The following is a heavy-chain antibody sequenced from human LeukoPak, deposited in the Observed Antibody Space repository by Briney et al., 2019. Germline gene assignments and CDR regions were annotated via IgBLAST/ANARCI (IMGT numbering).Heavy chain of an antibody. CDR3: AKGAGRIQLWLIDY. V-gene: IGHV3-23*01. CDR1: GFTFSSYA. CDR2: ISGSGGST. Sequence: PGGSLRLSCAASGFTFSSYAMSWVRQAPGKGLEWVSAISGSGGSTYYADSVEGRFTISRDNSKNTLYLQMNSLRAADTAVYYCAKGAGRIQLWLIDYWGQGTLVTVSS. J-gene: IGHJ4*02. D-gene: IGHD5-18*01.